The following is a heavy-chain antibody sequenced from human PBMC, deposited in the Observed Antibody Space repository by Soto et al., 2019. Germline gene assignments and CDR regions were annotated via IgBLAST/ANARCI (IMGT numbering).Heavy chain of an antibody. Sequence: GGSLRLSCTASGFTFGDYAMSWFRQAPGKGLEWVGFIRSKAYGGTTEYAASVKGRFTISRDDSKSIAYLQMNSLKTEDTAVYYCTRDPEGLGDIVVVVAATDYWGQGTLVTVSS. J-gene: IGHJ4*02. D-gene: IGHD2-15*01. CDR2: IRSKAYGGTT. V-gene: IGHV3-49*03. CDR1: GFTFGDYA. CDR3: TRDPEGLGDIVVVVAATDY.